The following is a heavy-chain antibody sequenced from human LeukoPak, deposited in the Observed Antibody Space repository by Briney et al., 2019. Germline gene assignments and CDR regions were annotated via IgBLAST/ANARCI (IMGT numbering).Heavy chain of an antibody. J-gene: IGHJ4*02. CDR2: IYYSGST. D-gene: IGHD1-26*01. CDR3: ARDPVGGSTIFDY. V-gene: IGHV4-31*03. Sequence: SSETLSLTCTVSGGSISSGGYYWSWIRQHPGKGLEWIGYIYYSGSTYYNPSLKSRVTISVDTSKNQFSLQLSSVTPEDTAVYYCARDPVGGSTIFDYWGQGTLVTVSS. CDR1: GGSISSGGYY.